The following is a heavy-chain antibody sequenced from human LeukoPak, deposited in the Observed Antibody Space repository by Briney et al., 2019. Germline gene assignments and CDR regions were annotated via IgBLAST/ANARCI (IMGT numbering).Heavy chain of an antibody. V-gene: IGHV3-23*01. CDR1: GFTFSSYA. CDR3: AKSRGYSYVNWFDP. J-gene: IGHJ5*02. D-gene: IGHD5-18*01. Sequence: GGALRLSCAPSGFTFSSYAMSWVRQAPGKGLEWVSTISGSGGSTYYADSVKGRFTISRDSSKNTLYLQMNSLRAEDTAVYYCAKSRGYSYVNWFDPWGQGTLVTVSS. CDR2: ISGSGGST.